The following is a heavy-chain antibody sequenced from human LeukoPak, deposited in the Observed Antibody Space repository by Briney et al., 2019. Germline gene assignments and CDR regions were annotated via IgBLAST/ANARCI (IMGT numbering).Heavy chain of an antibody. J-gene: IGHJ4*02. Sequence: PSQTLSLTCTVSGGSISSGYYWGWIRQPPGKGLEWIGSIYHSGSTYYNPSLKSRVTISVDTSKNQFSLKLSSVTAADTAVYYCARVGWSAHFDYWGQGTLVTVPS. CDR1: GGSISSGYY. V-gene: IGHV4-38-2*02. CDR3: ARVGWSAHFDY. CDR2: IYHSGST. D-gene: IGHD3-3*01.